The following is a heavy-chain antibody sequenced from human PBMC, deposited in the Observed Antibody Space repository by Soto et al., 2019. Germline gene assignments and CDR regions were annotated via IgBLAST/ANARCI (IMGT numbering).Heavy chain of an antibody. Sequence: SVKVSCKASGFTFTSSAVQWVRQARGQRLEWIGWIVVGSGNTNYSQKFQERVTITRDMSTSTAYMELSSLRSEDTAVYYCAAPLPYSSGYELDYWGQGTLVTVSS. J-gene: IGHJ4*02. V-gene: IGHV1-58*01. CDR2: IVVGSGNT. CDR3: AAPLPYSSGYELDY. D-gene: IGHD3-22*01. CDR1: GFTFTSSA.